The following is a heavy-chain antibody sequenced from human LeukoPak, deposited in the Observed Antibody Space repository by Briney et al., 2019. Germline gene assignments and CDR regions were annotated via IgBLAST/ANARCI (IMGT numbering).Heavy chain of an antibody. Sequence: GASVKVSCKASGYTFTSYGISWVRQAPGQGLEWMGWISAYNGSTNYAQKLQGRVTMTTDTSTSTAYMELRSLRSDDTAVYYCARPSIPLAYCGGDCYSMAVDFDYWGQGALVTVSS. D-gene: IGHD2-21*02. CDR1: GYTFTSYG. V-gene: IGHV1-18*01. J-gene: IGHJ4*02. CDR3: ARPSIPLAYCGGDCYSMAVDFDY. CDR2: ISAYNGST.